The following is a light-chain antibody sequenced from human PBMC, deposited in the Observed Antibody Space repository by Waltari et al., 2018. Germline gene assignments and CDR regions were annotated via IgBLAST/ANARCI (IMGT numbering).Light chain of an antibody. CDR1: QDISNS. CDR3: QQYDNLIFT. Sequence: DIQMTQSPSSLSASVGDRVTITCQASQDISNSLNWFQQKPGKAPKLLIYDASNLETGVPSRFSGRGSGTDFTFTISSLQPGDIATYYCQQYDNLIFTFGPGTKVDIK. CDR2: DAS. J-gene: IGKJ3*01. V-gene: IGKV1-33*01.